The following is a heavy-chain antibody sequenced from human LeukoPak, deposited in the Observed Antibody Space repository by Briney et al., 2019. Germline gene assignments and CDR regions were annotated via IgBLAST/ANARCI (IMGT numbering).Heavy chain of an antibody. V-gene: IGHV4-59*08. Sequence: SETLSLTCSVSGGSISSYYWSWIRQPPGKGLEWIGYISYSGSTYHNPSLKSRVTISVDTSENQFSLKVSSMTAADTAVYYCARNGRQQAYYFDYWGQGILVTVSS. D-gene: IGHD6-13*01. CDR1: GGSISSYY. CDR2: ISYSGST. CDR3: ARNGRQQAYYFDY. J-gene: IGHJ4*02.